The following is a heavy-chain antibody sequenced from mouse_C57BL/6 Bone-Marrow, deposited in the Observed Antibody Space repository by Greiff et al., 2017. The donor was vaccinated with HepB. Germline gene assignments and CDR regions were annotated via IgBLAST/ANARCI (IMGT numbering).Heavy chain of an antibody. Sequence: VQLQQPGAELVKPGASVKMSCKASGYTFTSYWITWVKQRPGQGLEWIGDIYPGSGRTNYNEKFTSKATLTVDTSASTAYMQLSSLTSEDSAVYYCAKGSSGLYYFDYWGQGTTLTVSS. CDR2: IYPGSGRT. CDR3: AKGSSGLYYFDY. D-gene: IGHD3-2*02. V-gene: IGHV1-55*01. J-gene: IGHJ2*01. CDR1: GYTFTSYW.